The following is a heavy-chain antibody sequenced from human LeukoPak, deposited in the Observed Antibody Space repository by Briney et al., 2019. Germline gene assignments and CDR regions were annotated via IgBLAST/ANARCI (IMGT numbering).Heavy chain of an antibody. CDR1: GYTFTSYG. CDR3: ARGGSGYQLLSGWFDP. V-gene: IGHV1-18*01. J-gene: IGHJ5*02. CDR2: ISAYSGNT. Sequence: ASVKVSCKASGYTFTSYGISWVRQAPGQGLEWMGWISAYSGNTNYAQKLQGRVTMTTDTSTSTAYMELRSLRSEDTAVYYCARGGSGYQLLSGWFDPWGQGTLVTVSS. D-gene: IGHD2-2*01.